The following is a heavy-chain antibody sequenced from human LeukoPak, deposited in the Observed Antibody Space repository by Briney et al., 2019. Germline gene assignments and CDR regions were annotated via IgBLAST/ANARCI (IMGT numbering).Heavy chain of an antibody. CDR2: LYNTGST. Sequence: SETLSLTCTVSGGSISTSSYYWGWIRQPPGKGLEWIGSLYNTGSTYYNPSLKSRANISVDTSKNQFSLKLNSVTAADTAVYYCARQADFALVEMATIMFDYWGQGTLVTVSS. CDR3: ARQADFALVEMATIMFDY. D-gene: IGHD5-24*01. J-gene: IGHJ4*02. V-gene: IGHV4-39*01. CDR1: GGSISTSSYY.